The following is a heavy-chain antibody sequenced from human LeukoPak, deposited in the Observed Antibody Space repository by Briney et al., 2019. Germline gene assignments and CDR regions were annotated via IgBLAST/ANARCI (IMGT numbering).Heavy chain of an antibody. CDR1: EFTFSHHW. V-gene: IGHV3-7*01. CDR2: IKQDGSET. D-gene: IGHD3-9*01. Sequence: GGSLRLSCAASEFTFSHHWMTWVRQAPGRGLELVANIKQDGSETYYVDSVKGRFTISRDNAKNSLDMQMNSLRVEDTAVYYCARGPILRHFDYYMDVWGKGTTVIISS. J-gene: IGHJ6*03. CDR3: ARGPILRHFDYYMDV.